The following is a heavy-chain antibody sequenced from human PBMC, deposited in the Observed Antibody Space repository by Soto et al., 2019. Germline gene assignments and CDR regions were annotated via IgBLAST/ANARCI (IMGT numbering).Heavy chain of an antibody. J-gene: IGHJ4*02. D-gene: IGHD2-2*01. CDR1: GGSVSSGNYY. CDR2: IYYSGST. Sequence: SETLSLTCTVSGGSVSSGNYYWSWIRQPPGKRLEWIGYIYYSGSTTYNPSLKSRVTISVDTSKNQFSLELNSVTASGTAVYYCARRTSSSLDYWGQGTLVTVSS. CDR3: ARRTSSSLDY. V-gene: IGHV4-61*01.